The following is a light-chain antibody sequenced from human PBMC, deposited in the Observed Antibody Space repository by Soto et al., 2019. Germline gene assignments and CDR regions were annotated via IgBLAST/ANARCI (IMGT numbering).Light chain of an antibody. V-gene: IGKV3-11*01. CDR1: QSVTSY. CDR2: DAS. J-gene: IGKJ4*01. CDR3: QQRYSWPLT. Sequence: EIVLTQSPATLSLSPRDRATLSCRASQSVTSYLAWYQQKPGQAPRLLIYDASNRATGIPARFSGSGSGTDFTLTISSLEPEDFAVYYCQQRYSWPLTFGGGTKVEIK.